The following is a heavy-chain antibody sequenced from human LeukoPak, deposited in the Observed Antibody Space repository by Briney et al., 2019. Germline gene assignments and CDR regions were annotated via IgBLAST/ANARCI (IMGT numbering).Heavy chain of an antibody. CDR2: ISAYNGNT. Sequence: ASVKVSCKASGYTFTSYSISWVRQAPGQGLEWMGWISAYNGNTNYAQKLQGRVTMTTDTSTSTAHMELRSLRSDDTAVYYCARSGGSGSYIFDYWGQGTLVTVSS. V-gene: IGHV1-18*01. CDR1: GYTFTSYS. CDR3: ARSGGSGSYIFDY. D-gene: IGHD1-26*01. J-gene: IGHJ4*02.